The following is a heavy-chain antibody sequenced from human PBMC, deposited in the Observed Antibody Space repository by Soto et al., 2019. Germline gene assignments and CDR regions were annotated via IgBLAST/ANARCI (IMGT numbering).Heavy chain of an antibody. D-gene: IGHD6-13*01. CDR2: INAGNGNT. Sequence: ASVKVSCKASGYTFTSYAMHWVRQAPGQRLEWMGWINAGNGNTKYSRKFQGRVTITRDTSASTAYMELSSLRSEDTAVYYCARKQQLLNYYYGMDVWGQGTTVTVSS. J-gene: IGHJ6*02. CDR3: ARKQQLLNYYYGMDV. CDR1: GYTFTSYA. V-gene: IGHV1-3*01.